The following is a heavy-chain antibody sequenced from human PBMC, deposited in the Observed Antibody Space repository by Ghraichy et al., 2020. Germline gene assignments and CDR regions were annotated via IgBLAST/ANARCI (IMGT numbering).Heavy chain of an antibody. Sequence: SETLSLTCAVSGASISSSGYSWSWVRQPPGKGLEWIGYIYHGGIADYSPSLKGRATLSLDRSNNQFSLKLNSVTPADTAIYYCARVPREFWHGYPTTLHYFDYSGRGTLGPVSS. J-gene: IGHJ4*02. D-gene: IGHD3-3*01. V-gene: IGHV4-30-2*01. CDR2: IYHGGIA. CDR1: GASISSSGYS. CDR3: ARVPREFWHGYPTTLHYFDY.